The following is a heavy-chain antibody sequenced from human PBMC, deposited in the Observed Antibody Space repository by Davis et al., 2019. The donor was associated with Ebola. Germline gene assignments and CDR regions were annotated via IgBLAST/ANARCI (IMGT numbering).Heavy chain of an antibody. Sequence: HTGGSLRLSCSASGFTFNSHSMSWVRQAPGKGLVWVSRINGDGNTIGYADSVKGRFTISRDNAKNSLYLQMNSLRDEDTAVYYCARDRSDIVVVVAAWDNWFDPWGQGTLVTVSS. D-gene: IGHD2-15*01. J-gene: IGHJ5*02. CDR1: GFTFNSHS. CDR2: INGDGNTI. CDR3: ARDRSDIVVVVAAWDNWFDP. V-gene: IGHV3-74*01.